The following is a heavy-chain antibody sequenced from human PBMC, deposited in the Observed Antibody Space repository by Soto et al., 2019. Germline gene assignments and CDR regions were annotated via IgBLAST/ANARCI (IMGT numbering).Heavy chain of an antibody. CDR3: ARARDDYNFLYEPT. J-gene: IGHJ4*02. D-gene: IGHD4-4*01. V-gene: IGHV3-53*01. CDR2: IYSGGST. Sequence: EVQLVESGGGLIQPGGSLRLSCAASGFTISRNYMSWVRQAPGKGLEWVSVIYSGGSTHYADSVKGRFTISRDNSKKMLYLQMNSLRAEDTAVYYCARARDDYNFLYEPTWGQGTLVTVSS. CDR1: GFTISRNY.